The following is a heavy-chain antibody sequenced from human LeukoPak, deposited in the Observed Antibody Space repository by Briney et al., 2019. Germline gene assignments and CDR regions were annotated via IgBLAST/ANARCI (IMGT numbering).Heavy chain of an antibody. V-gene: IGHV1-3*03. CDR3: ARGGYCSGGSCRPILHY. Sequence: ASVKVSCKASGYTFTSYAMHWVRQAPGQRLEWMGWINAGNGNTKYSQEFQGRVTITRDTSASTAYTELSSLRSEDMAVYYCARGGYCSGGSCRPILHYWGQGTLVTVSS. CDR1: GYTFTSYA. D-gene: IGHD2-15*01. J-gene: IGHJ4*02. CDR2: INAGNGNT.